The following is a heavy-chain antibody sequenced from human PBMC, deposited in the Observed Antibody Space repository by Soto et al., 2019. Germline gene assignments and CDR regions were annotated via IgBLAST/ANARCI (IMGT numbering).Heavy chain of an antibody. V-gene: IGHV1-18*04. Sequence: ASVKVSCKASGYTFTSYGISWVRQAPGQGLEWMGWISAYNGNTNYAQKLQGRVTMTTDTSTSTAYMELRSLRSDDTAVYYYSSTPQQNYGSNRYHYYWSLRPLAAVS. CDR3: SSTPQQNYGSNRYHYY. D-gene: IGHD3-22*01. J-gene: IGHJ4*02. CDR2: ISAYNGNT. CDR1: GYTFTSYG.